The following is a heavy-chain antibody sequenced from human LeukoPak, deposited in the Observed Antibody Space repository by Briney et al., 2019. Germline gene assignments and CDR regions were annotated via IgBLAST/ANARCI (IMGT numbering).Heavy chain of an antibody. V-gene: IGHV3-30*02. Sequence: GGSLRLSCAASGFTFSSYGMHWVRQAPGKGLEWVAFIRYDGSNKYYADSVKGRFTISRDNSKNTLYLQMNSLRAEDTAVYYCATPGHVLLWFGEFPGAFDIWGQGTMVTVSS. CDR1: GFTFSSYG. J-gene: IGHJ3*02. CDR3: ATPGHVLLWFGEFPGAFDI. D-gene: IGHD3-10*01. CDR2: IRYDGSNK.